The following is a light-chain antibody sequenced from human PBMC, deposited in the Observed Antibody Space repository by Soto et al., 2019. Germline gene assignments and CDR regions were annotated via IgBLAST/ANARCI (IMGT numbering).Light chain of an antibody. Sequence: EIVLTQSPGTLSLSPGERATLSCRASQSVSSSYLAWYQQKPGQAPRLLIYGASSTATGIPDRFSGSGSGTDFTLTISRLAPEDFAVYYCQQYGSSPNTFGQGTKLE. CDR2: GAS. CDR3: QQYGSSPNT. CDR1: QSVSSSY. V-gene: IGKV3-20*01. J-gene: IGKJ2*01.